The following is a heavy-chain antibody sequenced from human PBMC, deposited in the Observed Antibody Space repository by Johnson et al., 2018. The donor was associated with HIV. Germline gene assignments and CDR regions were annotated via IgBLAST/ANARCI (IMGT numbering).Heavy chain of an antibody. J-gene: IGHJ3*02. Sequence: VYLVEYGGGVVQPGRSLRLSCVASGFTFSNYAMHWVRQASGKGLEWVGRIRSKTNSHATAYAASLKGRFTISRDDSKNTAYLQMNSLKTEDTAVYYCTRQRGSITMWDAFDIWGQGTMVTVSS. CDR1: GFTFSNYA. V-gene: IGHV3-73*01. CDR2: IRSKTNSHAT. D-gene: IGHD3-10*02. CDR3: TRQRGSITMWDAFDI.